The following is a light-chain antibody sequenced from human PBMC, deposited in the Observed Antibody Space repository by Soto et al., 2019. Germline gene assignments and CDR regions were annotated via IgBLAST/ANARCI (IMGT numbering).Light chain of an antibody. CDR3: NSYTSTSTLYV. Sequence: QSALTQPASVSGSPGQSITISCTGTSSDISGYNYVSWYQQLPGKVPKLIIYDVSNRPSGVSDRFSGSKSGNAASLTISGLQAEDEADYYCNSYTSTSTLYVFGTGTKVTVL. J-gene: IGLJ1*01. V-gene: IGLV2-14*03. CDR1: SSDISGYNY. CDR2: DVS.